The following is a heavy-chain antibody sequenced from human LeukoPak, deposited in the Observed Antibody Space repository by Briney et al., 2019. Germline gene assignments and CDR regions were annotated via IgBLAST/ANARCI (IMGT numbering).Heavy chain of an antibody. Sequence: GASVKVSCKASGYTFTSYGISWVRQAPGQGLEWMGWISAYNGNTNYAQKLQGRVTMTTDTSTSTAYMELRSLRSDDTAVYYCAREASYYYDSSGSDYWGQGTLVTVPS. CDR1: GYTFTSYG. D-gene: IGHD3-22*01. J-gene: IGHJ4*02. CDR3: AREASYYYDSSGSDY. V-gene: IGHV1-18*01. CDR2: ISAYNGNT.